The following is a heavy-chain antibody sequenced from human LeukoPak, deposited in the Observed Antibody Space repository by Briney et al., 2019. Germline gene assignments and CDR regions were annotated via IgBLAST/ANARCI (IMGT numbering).Heavy chain of an antibody. V-gene: IGHV3-30*02. CDR3: AKDRQWFGELPYPAAD. CDR1: GFTFSSYG. CDR2: IRYDGSNK. J-gene: IGHJ4*02. Sequence: AGGSLRLSCAASGFTFSSYGMHWVRQAPGKGLEWVAFIRYDGSNKYYADSVKGRFTISRDNSKNTLYLQMNSLRAEDTAVYYCAKDRQWFGELPYPAADWGQGTLVTVSS. D-gene: IGHD3-10*01.